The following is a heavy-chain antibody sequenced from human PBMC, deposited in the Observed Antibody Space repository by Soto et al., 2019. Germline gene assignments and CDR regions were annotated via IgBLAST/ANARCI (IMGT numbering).Heavy chain of an antibody. J-gene: IGHJ4*02. V-gene: IGHV1-69*01. CDR2: VIPIFGTA. Sequence: QVQLVQSGAEVKKPGSSVKVSCKASGGTFSSYAISWVRQAPGQGLEWMGGVIPIFGTANYAEKFQGRVTITADESTRTDYRELSRLRSEDTAVYYCARDRYDFWSGYYDSHWGQGPLVTVSS. D-gene: IGHD3-3*01. CDR3: ARDRYDFWSGYYDSH. CDR1: GGTFSSYA.